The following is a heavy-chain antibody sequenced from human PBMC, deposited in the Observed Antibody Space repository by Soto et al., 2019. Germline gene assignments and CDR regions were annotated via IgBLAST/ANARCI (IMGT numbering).Heavy chain of an antibody. J-gene: IGHJ6*03. CDR2: ISSSSSYI. V-gene: IGHV3-21*01. Sequence: PGGSLRLSCAASGFTFSSYSMNWVRQAPGKGLEWVSSISSSSSYIYYADSVKGRFTISRDNAKNSLYLQMNSLRAEDTAVYYCARVADYSNPTPVYYYYYMDVWGKGTTVTVS. CDR3: ARVADYSNPTPVYYYYYMDV. D-gene: IGHD4-4*01. CDR1: GFTFSSYS.